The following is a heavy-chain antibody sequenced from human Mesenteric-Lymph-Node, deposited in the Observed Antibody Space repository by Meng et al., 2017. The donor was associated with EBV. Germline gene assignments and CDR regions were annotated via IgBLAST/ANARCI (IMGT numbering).Heavy chain of an antibody. D-gene: IGHD5-24*01. CDR3: SNLPYNY. CDR2: ISGSGTTT. CDR1: GFSFNIYD. Sequence: ESGGGLLQPWGSLRLSCAVSGFSFNIYDMNWVRQAPGRGLEWVSGISGSGTTTYYADSVKGRFSISRDNSGNTVYLQMNSLRAEDTAVYYCSNLPYNYWGQGTLVTVSS. V-gene: IGHV3-23*01. J-gene: IGHJ4*02.